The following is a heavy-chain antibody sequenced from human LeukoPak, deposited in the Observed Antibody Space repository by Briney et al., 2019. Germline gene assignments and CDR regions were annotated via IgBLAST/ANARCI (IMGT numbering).Heavy chain of an antibody. CDR2: ISGSGDST. Sequence: GGSLRLSCAGSGFTFSNYGMSWVRQAPGRGLEWVSSISGSGDSTHYADSVKDRFTISRDNSKNTLYVQMNSLRAEDTAVYYCANQDSGGTTPFDYWGQGTLVTVSS. CDR1: GFTFSNYG. D-gene: IGHD3-16*01. V-gene: IGHV3-23*01. J-gene: IGHJ4*02. CDR3: ANQDSGGTTPFDY.